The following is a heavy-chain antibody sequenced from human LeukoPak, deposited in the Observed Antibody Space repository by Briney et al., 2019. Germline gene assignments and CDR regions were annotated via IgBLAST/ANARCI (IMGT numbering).Heavy chain of an antibody. CDR3: ARGHSGWYDY. CDR1: GFTFSSYG. CDR2: ISGSGGST. J-gene: IGHJ4*02. V-gene: IGHV3-23*01. D-gene: IGHD6-19*01. Sequence: GGSLRLSCAASGFTFSSYGMSWVRQAPGKGLRWASAISGSGGSTYYADSVKGRFTISRDNSKNTLYLQMNSLRAEDTAVYYCARGHSGWYDYWGQGTLVTVSS.